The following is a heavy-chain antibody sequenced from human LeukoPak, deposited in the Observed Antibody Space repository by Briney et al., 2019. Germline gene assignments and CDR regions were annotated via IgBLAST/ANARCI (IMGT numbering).Heavy chain of an antibody. Sequence: ASVKVSCKASGYTFTSYYMHWVRQAPGQGLEWMGIINPSGGSTSYAQKFQGRVTMTRDTSTSTVYMELSSLGSEDTAVYYCARRDTAMVLDYWGQGTLVTVSS. V-gene: IGHV1-46*01. CDR2: INPSGGST. J-gene: IGHJ4*02. D-gene: IGHD5-18*01. CDR3: ARRDTAMVLDY. CDR1: GYTFTSYY.